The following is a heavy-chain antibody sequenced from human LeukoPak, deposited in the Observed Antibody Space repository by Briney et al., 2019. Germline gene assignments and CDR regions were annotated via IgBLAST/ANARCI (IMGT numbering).Heavy chain of an antibody. CDR2: IYYSGST. Sequence: TSETLSLTCIVSGGSISSTSYYWGWIRQPPGKGLEWIGSIYYSGSTYYNSSLKSRVTISVDTSKNQFSLKLSSVTAADTAVYCCARQPPTSGFPGYYFDYWGQGTLVAVSS. CDR1: GGSISSTSYY. CDR3: ARQPPTSGFPGYYFDY. J-gene: IGHJ4*02. V-gene: IGHV4-39*01. D-gene: IGHD5-12*01.